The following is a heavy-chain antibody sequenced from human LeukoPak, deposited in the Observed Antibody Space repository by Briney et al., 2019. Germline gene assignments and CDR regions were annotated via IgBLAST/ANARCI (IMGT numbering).Heavy chain of an antibody. Sequence: GESLKISCKGSGYSFATYWIGWVRQMPGKGLEWMGINYPGDSDTTYGPSFQGQVTMSADKSLSTAYLQWSSLKASDTAMYYCARHGAPSAYCSSTSCLAGDNWFDPWGQGTLVTVSS. CDR3: ARHGAPSAYCSSTSCLAGDNWFDP. CDR1: GYSFATYW. J-gene: IGHJ5*02. D-gene: IGHD2-2*01. CDR2: NYPGDSDT. V-gene: IGHV5-51*01.